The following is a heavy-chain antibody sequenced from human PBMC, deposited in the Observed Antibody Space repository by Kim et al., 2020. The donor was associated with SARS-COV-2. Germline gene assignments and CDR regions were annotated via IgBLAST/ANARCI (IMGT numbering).Heavy chain of an antibody. J-gene: IGHJ6*02. D-gene: IGHD5-12*01. CDR2: IIPIFGTA. Sequence: SVKVSCKASGGTFSSYAISWVRQAPGQGLEWMGGIIPIFGTANYAQKFQGRVTITADESTSTAYMELSSLRSEDTAVYYCARVVGDLYGGYVYYYYGMDVWGQGTTVTVSS. CDR1: GGTFSSYA. CDR3: ARVVGDLYGGYVYYYYGMDV. V-gene: IGHV1-69*13.